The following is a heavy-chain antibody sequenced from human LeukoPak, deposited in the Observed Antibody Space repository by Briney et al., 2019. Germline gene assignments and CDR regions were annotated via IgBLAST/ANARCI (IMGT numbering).Heavy chain of an antibody. CDR1: GFTFSSYS. V-gene: IGHV3-48*04. CDR2: ISSSSSTI. Sequence: GGSLRLSCAASGFTFSSYSMNWVRQAPGKGLEWVSYISSSSSTIYYADSVKGRFTISRDNAKNSLYLQMNSLRAEDTAVYYCARDSIVGATNNWGQGTLVTVSS. D-gene: IGHD1-26*01. CDR3: ARDSIVGATNN. J-gene: IGHJ4*02.